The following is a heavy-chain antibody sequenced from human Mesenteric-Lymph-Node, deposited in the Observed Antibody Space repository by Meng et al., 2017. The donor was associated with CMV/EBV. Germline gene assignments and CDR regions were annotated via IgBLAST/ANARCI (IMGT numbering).Heavy chain of an antibody. V-gene: IGHV1-18*01. CDR2: ISTYNGHT. CDR3: ARQSNYWFFDL. CDR1: GYTFPSYI. Sequence: SCKASGYTFPSYILSWVRQAPGHGLAWMGWISTYNGHTNYAQNLQGRVTMTTDTSTSTASMELRSLRSDDTAVYYCARQSNYWFFDLWGRGTLVTVSS. D-gene: IGHD2-21*01. J-gene: IGHJ2*01.